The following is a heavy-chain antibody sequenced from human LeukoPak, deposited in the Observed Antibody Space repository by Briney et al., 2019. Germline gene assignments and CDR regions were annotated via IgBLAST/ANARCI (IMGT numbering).Heavy chain of an antibody. Sequence: GGSLRLSCVASGFTFRNYWMGWVRQAPGKGLEGVANIKPDGSEKFYVDSVKGRFTISRDNAKNSLYLQMNSLRVEDTAVYYCTRDGSGWSNFWGLGTPVIASS. V-gene: IGHV3-7*01. CDR3: TRDGSGWSNF. CDR1: GFTFRNYW. D-gene: IGHD6-19*01. J-gene: IGHJ4*02. CDR2: IKPDGSEK.